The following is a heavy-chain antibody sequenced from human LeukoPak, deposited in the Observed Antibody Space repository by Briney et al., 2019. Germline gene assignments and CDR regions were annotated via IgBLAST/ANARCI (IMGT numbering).Heavy chain of an antibody. CDR3: AKDPGTSGEWLLNFDY. D-gene: IGHD3-3*01. CDR1: GFTFSSYG. Sequence: GGSLRLSCAASGFTFSSYGMHWVRQAPGKGLEWVAFIRYDGSNKYYADSVKGRFTISRDNSKNTLYLQMNSLRAEDTAVYYCAKDPGTSGEWLLNFDYWGQGTLVTVSS. J-gene: IGHJ4*02. CDR2: IRYDGSNK. V-gene: IGHV3-30*02.